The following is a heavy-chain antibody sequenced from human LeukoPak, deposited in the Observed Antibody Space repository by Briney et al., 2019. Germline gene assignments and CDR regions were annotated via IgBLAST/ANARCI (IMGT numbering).Heavy chain of an antibody. CDR1: GGSFSIYY. CDR3: ARVRSARSGWFDY. V-gene: IGHV4-34*01. D-gene: IGHD6-19*01. Sequence: SETLSLTCAAYGGSFSIYYWSWIRQPPGKGLEWIGEINHSGSTNYNPSLKSRVTISVDTSKNQFSLKLSSVTAADTAVYYCARVRSARSGWFDYWGQGTLVTVSS. CDR2: INHSGST. J-gene: IGHJ4*02.